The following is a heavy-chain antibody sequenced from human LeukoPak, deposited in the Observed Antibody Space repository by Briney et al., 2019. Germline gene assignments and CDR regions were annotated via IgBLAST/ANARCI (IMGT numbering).Heavy chain of an antibody. CDR3: AKDLNRYYYDSSGYYPHDAFDI. V-gene: IGHV3-23*01. CDR1: GFTFSSYA. Sequence: GGSLRLSCAASGFTFSSYAMSWVRQAPGKGLEWVSAISGSGGSTYYADSVKGRFTISSDNSKNTLYLQMNSLRAEDTAVYYCAKDLNRYYYDSSGYYPHDAFDIWGQGTMVTVSS. CDR2: ISGSGGST. D-gene: IGHD3-22*01. J-gene: IGHJ3*02.